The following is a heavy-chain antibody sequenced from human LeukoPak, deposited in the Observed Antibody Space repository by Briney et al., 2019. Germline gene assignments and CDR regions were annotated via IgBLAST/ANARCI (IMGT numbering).Heavy chain of an antibody. D-gene: IGHD1-7*01. Sequence: ASVKVSCKASGYTFTSYGIIWVRQAPGQGLEWMGWVSAYNGNTNYAQKLQGRVTMTTDTSTSTAYMELRSLRSDDTAVYYCARDLRNWNYLRDYYGMDVWGQGTTVTVSS. CDR2: VSAYNGNT. V-gene: IGHV1-18*01. J-gene: IGHJ6*02. CDR3: ARDLRNWNYLRDYYGMDV. CDR1: GYTFTSYG.